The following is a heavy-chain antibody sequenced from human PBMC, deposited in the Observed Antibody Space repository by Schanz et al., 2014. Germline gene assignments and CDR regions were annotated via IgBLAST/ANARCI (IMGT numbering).Heavy chain of an antibody. V-gene: IGHV3-53*01. CDR1: GFAVDNYY. J-gene: IGHJ4*02. CDR3: ARKVVATIGGYYDN. D-gene: IGHD5-12*01. Sequence: EVQLVASGGGLVQPGGSLRLSCAASGFAVDNYYMSCVRQAPGRGLEWVSTIGTSGGTNYAESVRGRFTISRDNAENTLFLQMNSLRAEDTAVYYCARKVVATIGGYYDNWGQGTLVIVSS. CDR2: IGTSGGT.